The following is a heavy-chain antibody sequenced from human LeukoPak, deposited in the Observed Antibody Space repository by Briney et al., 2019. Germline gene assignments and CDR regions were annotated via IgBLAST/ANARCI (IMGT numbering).Heavy chain of an antibody. J-gene: IGHJ4*02. CDR2: INPNSGGT. V-gene: IGHV1-2*02. D-gene: IGHD3-9*01. CDR3: ARDLRGLRYFDWSPLEY. Sequence: GASVKVSCKASGYTFTGYYMHWVRQAPGQGLEWRGWINPNSGGTNHAQKFQGRVTMTRGTSISTAYMEMSRLRSDDTAVYYCARDLRGLRYFDWSPLEYWGQGTLVTVSS. CDR1: GYTFTGYY.